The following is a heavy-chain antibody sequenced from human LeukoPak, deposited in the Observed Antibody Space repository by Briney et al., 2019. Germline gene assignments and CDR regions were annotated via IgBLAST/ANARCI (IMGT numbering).Heavy chain of an antibody. CDR2: INPNSGGT. V-gene: IGHV1-2*02. CDR1: GYTFTGYY. D-gene: IGHD1-14*01. Sequence: ASVKVSCKASGYTFTGYYMHWVRQAPGQGPEWMGWINPNSGGTNYAQKFQGRVTMTRDTSISTAYMELSRLRSDDTAVYYCARGPPLDPITSDYYGMDVWGQGTTVTVSS. J-gene: IGHJ6*02. CDR3: ARGPPLDPITSDYYGMDV.